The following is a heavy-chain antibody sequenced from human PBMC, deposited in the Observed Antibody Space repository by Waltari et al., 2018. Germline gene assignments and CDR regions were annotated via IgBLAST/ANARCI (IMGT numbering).Heavy chain of an antibody. CDR3: ARETRGYYYDSSGYYPFDY. Sequence: QVQLVQSGAEVKKPGSSVKVSCKASGGTFSSYAISWVRQAPGQGLEWMGGIIPILGIANYAQKFQGRVTITADKSTSTAYMELSSLRSEDTAVYYCARETRGYYYDSSGYYPFDYWGQGTLVTVSS. J-gene: IGHJ4*02. V-gene: IGHV1-69*10. CDR2: IIPILGIA. D-gene: IGHD3-22*01. CDR1: GGTFSSYA.